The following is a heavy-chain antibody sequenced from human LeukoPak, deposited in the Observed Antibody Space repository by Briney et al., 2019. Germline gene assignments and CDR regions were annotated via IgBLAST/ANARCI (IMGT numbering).Heavy chain of an antibody. CDR3: AKHVTEGGFDY. CDR1: GFTLSSYA. D-gene: IGHD3-16*01. V-gene: IGHV3-23*01. J-gene: IGHJ4*02. CDR2: ISVSGNT. Sequence: GGSLRLSCAASGFTLSSYAMSWVRQGPGKGLEWVSAISVSGNTYHADSVKGRFTISRDSSKNTLYLQMNSLRAGDAAVYYCAKHVTEGGFDYWGQGTLVTVSS.